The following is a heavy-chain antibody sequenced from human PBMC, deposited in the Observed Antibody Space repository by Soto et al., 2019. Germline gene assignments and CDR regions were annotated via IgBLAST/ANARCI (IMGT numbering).Heavy chain of an antibody. V-gene: IGHV4-31*03. CDR1: GGSISSGGYY. D-gene: IGHD6-6*01. CDR2: IYYSGRT. CDR3: ARGSFSSSSSWFDP. Sequence: PSETLSLTFTVSGGSISSGGYYWSWIRQHPGKGLEWIGYIYYSGRTYYNPSLHSRVSIAVDTTENQFSLKLTSVTAADTSVYYCARGSFSSSSSWFDPWGRGTLVTVSS. J-gene: IGHJ5*02.